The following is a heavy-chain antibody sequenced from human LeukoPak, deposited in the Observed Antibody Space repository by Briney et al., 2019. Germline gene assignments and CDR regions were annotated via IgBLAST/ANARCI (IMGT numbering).Heavy chain of an antibody. CDR3: ARGRYCSSTSCRNYYYHYGMDV. CDR2: IGTAGDT. CDR1: GFTFSSYD. J-gene: IGHJ6*02. Sequence: GGSLRLSCAASGFTFSSYDMHWVRQATGKGLEWVSAIGTAGDTYYPGSVKGRFTISRENAKNSLYLQMNSLRAGDTAVYYCARGRYCSSTSCRNYYYHYGMDVWGQGTTVTVSS. D-gene: IGHD2-2*01. V-gene: IGHV3-13*01.